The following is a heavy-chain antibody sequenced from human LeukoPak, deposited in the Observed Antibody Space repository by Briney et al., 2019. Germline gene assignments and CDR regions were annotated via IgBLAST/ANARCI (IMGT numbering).Heavy chain of an antibody. V-gene: IGHV3-30*02. Sequence: GGSLRLSCAASGLTFSSYGMHWVRQAPGKGLEWVAFIRYDGSNKYYADSVKGRFTISRDNSKNTLYLQMNSLRAEDTAVYYCAKGSLGYDSSGYSLFDYWGQGTLVTVSS. CDR1: GLTFSSYG. J-gene: IGHJ4*02. CDR3: AKGSLGYDSSGYSLFDY. D-gene: IGHD3-22*01. CDR2: IRYDGSNK.